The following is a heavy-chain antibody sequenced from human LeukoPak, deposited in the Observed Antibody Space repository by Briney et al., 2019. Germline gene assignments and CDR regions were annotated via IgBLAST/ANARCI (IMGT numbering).Heavy chain of an antibody. CDR3: ARADYGDHGTTFDI. Sequence: PSETLSLTCTVSGVSITSYFWTWIRQPPGKGLDWIAYISYSGNTNYNPSLKSRVTISIDKSKNQFSLKLTSATAADTAMYYCARADYGDHGTTFDIWGQGTMVTVSS. D-gene: IGHD4-17*01. J-gene: IGHJ3*02. V-gene: IGHV4-59*01. CDR2: ISYSGNT. CDR1: GVSITSYF.